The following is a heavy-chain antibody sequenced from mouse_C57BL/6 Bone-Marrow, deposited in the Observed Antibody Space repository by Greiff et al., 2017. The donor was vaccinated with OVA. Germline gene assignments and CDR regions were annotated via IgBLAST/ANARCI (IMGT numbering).Heavy chain of an antibody. CDR1: GFNIKDDY. Sequence: VQLQQPGAELVRPGASVKLSCTASGFNIKDDYMHWVKQRPEQGLEWIGWIDPENGDTEYASKFQGKATITADTSSNTAYLQLSSLTSEDTAVYYCTLYCKRGRWYFDVWGTGTTVTVSS. V-gene: IGHV14-4*01. J-gene: IGHJ1*03. CDR3: TLYCKRGRWYFDV. D-gene: IGHD1-3*01. CDR2: IDPENGDT.